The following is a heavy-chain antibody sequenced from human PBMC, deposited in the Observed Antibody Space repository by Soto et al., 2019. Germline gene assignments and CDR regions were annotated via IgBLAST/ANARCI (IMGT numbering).Heavy chain of an antibody. CDR3: ARDEAYNWNDGGWFDP. Sequence: GASVKVSCKASGYTFTSYGISWVRQASGQGLEWMGWISAYNGNTKYAQKLQGRVTMTTDTSTSTAYMELRSLRSDDTAVYYCARDEAYNWNDGGWFDPWGQGTLVTVSS. CDR2: ISAYNGNT. V-gene: IGHV1-18*01. CDR1: GYTFTSYG. D-gene: IGHD1-1*01. J-gene: IGHJ5*02.